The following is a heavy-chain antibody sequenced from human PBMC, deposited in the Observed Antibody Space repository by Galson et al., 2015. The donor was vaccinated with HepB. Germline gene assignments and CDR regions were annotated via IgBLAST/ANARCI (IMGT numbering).Heavy chain of an antibody. J-gene: IGHJ5*02. CDR2: IESDVSST. D-gene: IGHD4-17*01. V-gene: IGHV3-74*01. CDR3: ARSGVPKVNYFDL. CDR1: GFTLSGYW. Sequence: SLRLSCAASGFTLSGYWMHWVRQAPGKGLVWVSRIESDVSSTSYADSVRGRFTISRDNARNTLYLQMNSLGAEDTAVYYCARSGVPKVNYFDLWGQGTLVTVSS.